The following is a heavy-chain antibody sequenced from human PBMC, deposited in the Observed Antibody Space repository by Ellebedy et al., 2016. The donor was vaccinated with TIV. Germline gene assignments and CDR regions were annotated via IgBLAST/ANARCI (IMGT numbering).Heavy chain of an antibody. Sequence: SETLSLTXAVYGGSFSGYYWSWIRQPPGKGLEWIGEINHSGSTNYNPSLKSRVTISVDTSKNQFSLKLSSVTAADTAVYYCARVWPQTEWWVLQVAAAGTFDYWGQGTLVTVSS. CDR1: GGSFSGYY. J-gene: IGHJ4*02. CDR3: ARVWPQTEWWVLQVAAAGTFDY. V-gene: IGHV4-34*01. D-gene: IGHD6-13*01. CDR2: INHSGST.